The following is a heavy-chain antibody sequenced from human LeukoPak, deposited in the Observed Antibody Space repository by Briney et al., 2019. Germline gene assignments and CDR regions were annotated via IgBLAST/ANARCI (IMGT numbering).Heavy chain of an antibody. D-gene: IGHD3-3*01. CDR2: IYYSGST. Sequence: PSETLSLTCTVSGGSISSSSYYWGWIRQPPGKGLGWIGSIYYSGSTYYNPSLKSRVTISVDTSKNQFSLKLSSVTAADTAVYYCARRGFLEWLPPFDYWGQGNLVTVSS. CDR3: ARRGFLEWLPPFDY. V-gene: IGHV4-39*01. J-gene: IGHJ4*02. CDR1: GGSISSSSYY.